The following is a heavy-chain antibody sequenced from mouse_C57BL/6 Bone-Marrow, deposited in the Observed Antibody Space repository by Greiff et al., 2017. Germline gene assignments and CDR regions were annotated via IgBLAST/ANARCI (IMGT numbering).Heavy chain of an antibody. CDR2: IPPSDSDT. V-gene: IGHV1-74*01. J-gene: IGHJ2*01. CDR3: ALTGKGY. Sequence: QVHVKQPGAELVKPGASVKVSCKASGYTFTSYWMHWVKQRPGQGLEWTGRIPPSDSDTNYNQKFKGKATLTVDKSSSTAYMQLSSLTSEDSAVYYCALTGKGYWGQGTTLTVSS. CDR1: GYTFTSYW. D-gene: IGHD4-1*01.